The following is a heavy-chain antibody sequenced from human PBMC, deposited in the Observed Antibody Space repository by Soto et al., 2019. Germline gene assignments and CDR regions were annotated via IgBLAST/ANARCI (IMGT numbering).Heavy chain of an antibody. Sequence: QVQLAQSGAEVKNPGASVKVSCKASGYTFTDYYIHWLRQAPAQGLEWMGWINPNSCDTKDAQKFQGWATMTRDTSISTTYMELSRLTSDDTALYYCARGPSHGAFDIWGQGTIITVSS. CDR1: GYTFTDYY. V-gene: IGHV1-2*04. J-gene: IGHJ3*02. CDR3: ARGPSHGAFDI. CDR2: INPNSCDT.